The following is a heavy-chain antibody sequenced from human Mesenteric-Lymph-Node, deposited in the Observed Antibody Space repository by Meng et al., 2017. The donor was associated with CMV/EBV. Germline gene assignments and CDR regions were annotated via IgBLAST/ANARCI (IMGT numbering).Heavy chain of an antibody. Sequence: GESLKISCAASGFTFSSYWMSWVRQAPGKGLEWVANIKQDGSERYSVDSVKGRFTISRDNAKNSLYLQMNSLRAEDTAVYYCARAPLGAFDYWGQGTLVTVSS. CDR1: GFTFSSYW. CDR3: ARAPLGAFDY. V-gene: IGHV3-7*01. CDR2: IKQDGSER. J-gene: IGHJ4*02.